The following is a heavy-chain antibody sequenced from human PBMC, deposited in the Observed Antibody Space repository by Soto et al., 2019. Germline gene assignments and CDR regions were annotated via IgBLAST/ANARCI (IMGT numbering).Heavy chain of an antibody. CDR1: GYTSTSYY. J-gene: IGHJ4*02. Sequence: ASVKVSCKASGYTSTSYYMHWVRQAPGQGLEWMGIINPSGGSTSYAQKFQGRVTMTRDTSTSTVYMELSSLRSEDTAVYYCASSRTTIAAEDYWGQGTLVTVSS. D-gene: IGHD6-13*01. CDR2: INPSGGST. V-gene: IGHV1-46*03. CDR3: ASSRTTIAAEDY.